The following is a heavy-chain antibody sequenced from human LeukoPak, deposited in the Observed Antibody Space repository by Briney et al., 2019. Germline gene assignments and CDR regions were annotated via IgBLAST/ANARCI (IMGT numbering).Heavy chain of an antibody. CDR3: ARERISEYCSSTSCSNYYYYGMDV. CDR2: IIPILGIA. Sequence: SVKVSCKASGGTFSSYAISWVRQAPGQGLEWMGRIIPILGIANYAQKFQGRVTITADKSTSTAYMELSSLRSEDTAVYYCARERISEYCSSTSCSNYYYYGMDVWGQGTTVTVSS. J-gene: IGHJ6*02. V-gene: IGHV1-69*04. CDR1: GGTFSSYA. D-gene: IGHD2-2*01.